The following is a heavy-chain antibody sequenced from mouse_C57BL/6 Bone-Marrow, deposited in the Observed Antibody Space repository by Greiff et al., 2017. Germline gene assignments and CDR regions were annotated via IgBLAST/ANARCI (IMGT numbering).Heavy chain of an antibody. V-gene: IGHV14-2*01. J-gene: IGHJ4*01. CDR2: IDPEDGDT. CDR1: GFNIKDYY. CDR3: ARSPLYYGSTWYYYAMDY. D-gene: IGHD1-1*01. Sequence: VQLQQSGAELVKPGASVKLSCTASGFNIKDYYMHWVKQRTEQGLEWIGRIDPEDGDTKYAPKFQGKATITADTSSNTAYLQLSSLTSEDTAVYYCARSPLYYGSTWYYYAMDYWGQGTSVTVSS.